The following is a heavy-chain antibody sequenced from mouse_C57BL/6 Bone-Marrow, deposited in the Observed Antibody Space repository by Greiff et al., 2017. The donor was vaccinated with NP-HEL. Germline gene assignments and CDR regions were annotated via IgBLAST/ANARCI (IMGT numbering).Heavy chain of an antibody. Sequence: VQLQQSEGGLVQPGSSMKLSCTASGFTFSDYYMAWVRQVPEKGLEWVANINYDGSSTYYLDSLKSRFIISRDNAKNILYLQMSSLKSEDTATYYCAREGGLRRRTYAMDYWGQGTSVTVSS. D-gene: IGHD2-4*01. CDR1: GFTFSDYY. CDR2: INYDGSST. J-gene: IGHJ4*01. V-gene: IGHV5-16*01. CDR3: AREGGLRRRTYAMDY.